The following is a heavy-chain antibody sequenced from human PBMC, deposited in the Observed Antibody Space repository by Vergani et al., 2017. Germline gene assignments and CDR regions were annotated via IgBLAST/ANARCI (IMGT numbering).Heavy chain of an antibody. J-gene: IGHJ4*02. CDR2: ISSSSSTI. CDR1: GFTFSSYE. CDR3: AREAKDPHYYFDY. Sequence: EVQLVESGGGLVQPGGSLRLSCAASGFTFSSYEMNWVRQAPGKGLEWVSYISSSSSTIYYADSVKGRFTISRDNSKNTLYLQMNSLRAEDTAVYYCAREAKDPHYYFDYWGQGTLVTVSS. V-gene: IGHV3-48*03. D-gene: IGHD4/OR15-4a*01.